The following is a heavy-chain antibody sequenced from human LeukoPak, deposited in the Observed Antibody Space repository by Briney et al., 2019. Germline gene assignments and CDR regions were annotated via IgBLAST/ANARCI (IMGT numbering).Heavy chain of an antibody. CDR1: GGTFSSYA. CDR3: ARDEGMVIAAARGPDGFDL. J-gene: IGHJ3*01. D-gene: IGHD2/OR15-2a*01. CDR2: IIPIFGTA. Sequence: SVKVSCKASGGTFSSYAISWVRQAPGQGLEWMGGIIPIFGTANYAQKFQGRVTITTDESTSTAYMELSSLRSEDTAVYYCARDEGMVIAAARGPDGFDLWGQGTMVTVSS. V-gene: IGHV1-69*05.